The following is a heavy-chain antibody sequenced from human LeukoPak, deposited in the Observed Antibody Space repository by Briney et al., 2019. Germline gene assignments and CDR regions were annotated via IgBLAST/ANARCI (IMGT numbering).Heavy chain of an antibody. CDR1: GGSISSYY. CDR3: ARAGGIWFGGLFAGYYFDY. Sequence: KPSETLSLTCTVSGGSISSYYWSWIRQPAGKGLEWIGRIYTSGSTNYNPSLKSRVTMSVDTSKNQFSLKLSSVTAADTAVYYCARAGGIWFGGLFAGYYFDYWGQRTVVTVPS. V-gene: IGHV4-4*07. D-gene: IGHD3-10*01. CDR2: IYTSGST. J-gene: IGHJ4*02.